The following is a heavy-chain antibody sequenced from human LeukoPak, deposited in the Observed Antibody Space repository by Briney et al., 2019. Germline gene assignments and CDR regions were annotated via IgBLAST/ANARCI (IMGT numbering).Heavy chain of an antibody. CDR3: AASITMVREGPSFDY. CDR2: INPNSGGT. J-gene: IGHJ4*02. Sequence: ASVKVSCKASGYTFTGYYMHWVRQAPGQGLEWVGRINPNSGGTNYAQKFQGRVTMTRDTSISTAYMELSRLRSDDTAVYYCAASITMVREGPSFDYWGQGTLVTVSS. CDR1: GYTFTGYY. V-gene: IGHV1-2*06. D-gene: IGHD3-10*01.